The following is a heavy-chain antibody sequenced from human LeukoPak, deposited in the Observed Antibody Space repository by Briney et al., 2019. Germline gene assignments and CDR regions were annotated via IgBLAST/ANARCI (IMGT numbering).Heavy chain of an antibody. D-gene: IGHD6-13*01. V-gene: IGHV3-7*01. CDR3: ARDSRRVFDY. CDR2: INQDGTEK. Sequence: GGSLRLSCAASGFTFITYWMSWVRQAPGKGLEWVANINQDGTEKYYVDSVKGRFTISRDNAKNSLYLQMNSLRAEDTAVYYCARDSRRVFDYWGQGTLVTVSS. J-gene: IGHJ4*02. CDR1: GFTFITYW.